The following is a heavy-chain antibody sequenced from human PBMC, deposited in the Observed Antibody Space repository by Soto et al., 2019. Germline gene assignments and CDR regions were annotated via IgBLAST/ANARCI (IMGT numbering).Heavy chain of an antibody. CDR1: FGSISVTNVF. Sequence: SETLSLTCTVSFGSISVTNVFWGWVRQPPGKGLEWIGNIDYSGTAYFSPSLATRVTFHVDTSKNQFSLTLYSVTAADTAVYYCARITGRHLDYWGQGILVTLSS. D-gene: IGHD1-20*01. CDR2: IDYSGTA. V-gene: IGHV4-39*01. J-gene: IGHJ4*02. CDR3: ARITGRHLDY.